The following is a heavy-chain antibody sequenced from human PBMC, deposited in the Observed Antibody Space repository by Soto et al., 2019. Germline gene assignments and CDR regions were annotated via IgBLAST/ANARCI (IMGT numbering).Heavy chain of an antibody. CDR3: ARGREERFGELFDY. D-gene: IGHD3-10*01. CDR2: IYSGGST. CDR1: GFTVSSNY. V-gene: IGHV3-53*02. Sequence: EVQLVETGGGLIQPGGSLRLSCAASGFTVSSNYMSWVRQAPGKGLEWVSVIYSGGSTYYADSVKGRFTISRDNSKNTLYLQMNSLRAEDTAVYYCARGREERFGELFDYWGQGTLVTVSS. J-gene: IGHJ4*02.